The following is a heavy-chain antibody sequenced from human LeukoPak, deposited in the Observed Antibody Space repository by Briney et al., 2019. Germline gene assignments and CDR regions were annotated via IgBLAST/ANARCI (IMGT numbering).Heavy chain of an antibody. D-gene: IGHD4-11*01. Sequence: ASVKVSCKVSGYTFTDYYMHWVQQAPGKGLEWMGLVDPEDGETIYAEKFQGRVTITGDTSTDTAYMELSSLRSEDTAVYYCAKTYSNYRWFDPWGQGTLVIVSS. CDR1: GYTFTDYY. J-gene: IGHJ5*02. CDR3: AKTYSNYRWFDP. CDR2: VDPEDGET. V-gene: IGHV1-69-2*01.